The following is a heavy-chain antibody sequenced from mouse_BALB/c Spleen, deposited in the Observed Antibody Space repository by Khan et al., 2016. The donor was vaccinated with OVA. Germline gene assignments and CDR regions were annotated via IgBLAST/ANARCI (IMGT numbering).Heavy chain of an antibody. J-gene: IGHJ3*01. CDR2: ISNGGSYT. Sequence: EVQGVESGGDLVKPGGSLNLSCEASGFTFSSYGMSWLRQTPDKRLEWVATISNGGSYTYFPDSVKGRLTISRDNAKNTLYLQMSSLKSEDTAMYSCARHRVTTPTAWFAYWGQGTLVTVFA. CDR3: ARHRVTTPTAWFAY. V-gene: IGHV5-6*01. D-gene: IGHD1-2*01. CDR1: GFTFSSYG.